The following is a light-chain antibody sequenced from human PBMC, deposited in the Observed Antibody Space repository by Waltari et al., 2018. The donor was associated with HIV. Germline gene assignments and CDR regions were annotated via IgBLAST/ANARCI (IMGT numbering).Light chain of an antibody. J-gene: IGKJ3*01. V-gene: IGKV2-30*01. Sequence: IVMTQAPLTLPVTLGQPASISCRSREDLVDSNGNSYLNWFLLRPGQSPRRLFFKVSNQDSGVPERFSASGSGTEFTLKIRSVEAEDVGIYFCMQDTHWPFTFGPGTTLDI. CDR3: MQDTHWPFT. CDR2: KVS. CDR1: EDLVDSNGNSY.